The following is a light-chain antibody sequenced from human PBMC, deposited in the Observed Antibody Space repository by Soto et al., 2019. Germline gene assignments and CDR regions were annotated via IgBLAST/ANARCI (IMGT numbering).Light chain of an antibody. CDR1: QGISTY. V-gene: IGKV1-9*01. CDR3: QQLNSYPLT. J-gene: IGKJ4*02. CDR2: AAS. Sequence: DIQLTQSPSFLSASVGDRVTITCRASQGISTYLAWYQQKPGKAPKLLIYAASTLQRGVSSRFSGSGSGTEFTLTISSLQPEDCATYYCQQLNSYPLTFGGGTEVDIK.